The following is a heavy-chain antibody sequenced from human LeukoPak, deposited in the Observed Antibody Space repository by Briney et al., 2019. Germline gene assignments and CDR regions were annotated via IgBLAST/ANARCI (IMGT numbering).Heavy chain of an antibody. Sequence: GGSLRLSCAASGFTFSSSAMSWVRQAPGKGLEWVSAISNNGGYTYYADSVQGRFTISRDNAKNSLYLQMNSLRDDDTALYYCARRPYSDTSGRLSDVWGQGTTVTVSS. V-gene: IGHV3-23*01. CDR2: ISNNGGYT. D-gene: IGHD3-22*01. J-gene: IGHJ6*02. CDR3: ARRPYSDTSGRLSDV. CDR1: GFTFSSSA.